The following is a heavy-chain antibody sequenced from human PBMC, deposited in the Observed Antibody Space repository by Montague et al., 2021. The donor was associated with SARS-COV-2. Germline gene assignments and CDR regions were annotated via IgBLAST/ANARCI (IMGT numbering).Heavy chain of an antibody. CDR2: FHHTGIT. V-gene: IGHV4-4*02. J-gene: IGHJ4*02. CDR3: ASHPVFQQLYS. Sequence: SETLSLTCAVSGASVTSINWWSWVRQPPGSGLAWIAEFHHTGITNFNPSLRSRVSISLDTSKNQFSLTLNSVTAADTATYFCASHPVFQQLYSWGQGTLV. CDR1: GASVTSINW. D-gene: IGHD6-13*01.